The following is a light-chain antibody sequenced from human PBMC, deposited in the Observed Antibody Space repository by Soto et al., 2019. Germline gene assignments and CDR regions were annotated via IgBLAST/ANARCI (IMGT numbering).Light chain of an antibody. Sequence: QSVLTQPASVSGSPGQSITISCTGTSNDVGGYNYVSWYQQHPGKAPKLMIYEVSNRPSGVSNRFSGSKSVNTASLTISGLQAEDEADYYCSSYTGSSTPPYVLGTGTKLTVL. CDR2: EVS. CDR3: SSYTGSSTPPYV. V-gene: IGLV2-14*01. CDR1: SNDVGGYNY. J-gene: IGLJ1*01.